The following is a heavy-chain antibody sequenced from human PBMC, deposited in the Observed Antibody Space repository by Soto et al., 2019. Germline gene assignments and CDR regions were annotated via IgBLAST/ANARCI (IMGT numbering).Heavy chain of an antibody. D-gene: IGHD3-9*01. J-gene: IGHJ6*02. CDR1: GFTFSSYG. V-gene: IGHV3-33*01. CDR3: ATPGYDILTGYYSSYGMDV. CDR2: IWYDGSNK. Sequence: LSLTCAASGFTFSSYGMHWVRQAPGKGLEWVAVIWYDGSNKYYADSVKGRFTISRDNSKNTLYLQMNSLRAEDTAVYYCATPGYDILTGYYSSYGMDVWGQGTTVTVSS.